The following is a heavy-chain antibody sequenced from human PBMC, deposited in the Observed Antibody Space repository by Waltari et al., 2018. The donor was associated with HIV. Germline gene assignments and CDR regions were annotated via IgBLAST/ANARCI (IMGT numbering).Heavy chain of an antibody. CDR2: INSEGRSK. CDR1: GFTFSSYW. Sequence: EVQLVESGGGLVQPGGSLRLSCAASGFTFSSYWMHWVRQAPGQGLVWGSRINSEGRSKNYADSEKGRFTISRDNAKNTVYLQMNSLRAEDTALYYCASLDNYVWGSPPPFDYWGQGTLVTVSS. CDR3: ASLDNYVWGSPPPFDY. J-gene: IGHJ4*02. V-gene: IGHV3-74*01. D-gene: IGHD3-16*01.